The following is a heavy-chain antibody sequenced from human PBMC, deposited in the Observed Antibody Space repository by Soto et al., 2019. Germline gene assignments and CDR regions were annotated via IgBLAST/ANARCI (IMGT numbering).Heavy chain of an antibody. CDR1: GFTFSSYA. CDR3: AKDGLLEDYYYYGMDV. D-gene: IGHD1-1*01. CDR2: ISGSGGST. J-gene: IGHJ6*02. V-gene: IGHV3-23*01. Sequence: PGGSLRLPCAASGFTFSSYAMSWVRQAPGKGLEWVSAISGSGGSTYYVDSVKGRFTISRDNSKNTLYLQMNSLRAEDTAVYYCAKDGLLEDYYYYGMDVWGQGTTVTVSS.